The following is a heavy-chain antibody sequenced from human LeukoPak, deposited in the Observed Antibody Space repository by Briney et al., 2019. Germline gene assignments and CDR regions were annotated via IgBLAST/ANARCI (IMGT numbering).Heavy chain of an antibody. CDR3: ARILGGSYSYAFDI. J-gene: IGHJ3*02. Sequence: SGPALVKPTQTLTLTCTFSGFSLSTSGMRVSWIRQPPGKALEWLARIDWDDDKFYSTSLKTRITISKDTSKNQVVLTMTNMDPVDTATYYCARILGGSYSYAFDIWGQGTMVTVSS. D-gene: IGHD1-26*01. CDR2: IDWDDDK. CDR1: GFSLSTSGMR. V-gene: IGHV2-70*04.